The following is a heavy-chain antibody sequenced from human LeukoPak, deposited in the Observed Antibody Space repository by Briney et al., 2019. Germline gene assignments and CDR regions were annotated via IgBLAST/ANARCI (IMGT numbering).Heavy chain of an antibody. Sequence: SETLSLTCTVSGYSISSGYYWGWIRQPPGKGLEWIGSIYHSGSTNYNPSLKSRVTISVDTSKNQFSLKLSSVTAADTAVYYCARRRRAIQYYYMDVWGKGTTVTVSS. J-gene: IGHJ6*03. V-gene: IGHV4-38-2*02. CDR1: GYSISSGYY. CDR3: ARRRRAIQYYYMDV. D-gene: IGHD5-18*01. CDR2: IYHSGST.